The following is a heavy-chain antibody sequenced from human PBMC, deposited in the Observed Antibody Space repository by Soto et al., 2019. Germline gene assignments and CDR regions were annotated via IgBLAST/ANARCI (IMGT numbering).Heavy chain of an antibody. CDR2: ISYDGSNK. CDR3: ARDRRVSRGAILEWSLYYYYGMDV. CDR1: GFTFSSYA. D-gene: IGHD3-3*01. V-gene: IGHV3-30-3*01. Sequence: GGSLRLSCAASGFTFSSYAMHWVRQAPGKGLEWVAVISYDGSNKYYADSVKGRFTISRDNSKNTLYLQMNSLRAEDTAVYYCARDRRVSRGAILEWSLYYYYGMDVWGQGTTVTVSS. J-gene: IGHJ6*02.